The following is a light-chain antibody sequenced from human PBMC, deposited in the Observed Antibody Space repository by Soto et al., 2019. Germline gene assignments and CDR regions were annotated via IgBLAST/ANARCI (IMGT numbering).Light chain of an antibody. Sequence: EIVMTQSPATLSVSPGESATLSCRASQSVGINLAWYQQKPGQAPRLLIYGASTRATGIPARFSGSGSGTDFSLTISSLQSEDIAVYFCQQHNNWPLTFGGGTKVEIK. CDR1: QSVGIN. J-gene: IGKJ4*01. V-gene: IGKV3-15*01. CDR3: QQHNNWPLT. CDR2: GAS.